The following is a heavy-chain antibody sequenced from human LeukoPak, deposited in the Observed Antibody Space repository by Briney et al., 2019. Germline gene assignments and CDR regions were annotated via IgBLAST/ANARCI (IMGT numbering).Heavy chain of an antibody. D-gene: IGHD5-18*01. CDR1: GGSISSYY. CDR2: IYYSGST. J-gene: IGHJ4*02. V-gene: IGHV4-59*01. CDR3: ARGLWGAMAYFFDY. Sequence: PSETLSLTCTVSGGSISSYYWSWIRQPPGKGLEWIGYIYYSGSTNYNPSLKSRVTISVDTSKNQFSLKLSSVTAADTAVYYCARGLWGAMAYFFDYWGQGTLVTVPS.